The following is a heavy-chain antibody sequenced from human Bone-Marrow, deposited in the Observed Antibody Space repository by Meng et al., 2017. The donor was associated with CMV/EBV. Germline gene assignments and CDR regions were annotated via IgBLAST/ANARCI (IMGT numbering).Heavy chain of an antibody. V-gene: IGHV1-8*01. CDR1: GYSFTIYD. CDR2: VNPTSGNR. J-gene: IGHJ5*01. CDR3: SRGRGDS. D-gene: IGHD3-10*01. Sequence: ASVKVSCKASGYSFTIYDINWVRQAPGQGLEWMGWVNPTSGNRGYAQNFQGRGTMTTNTSISTVYVELSSLTSDDTAVDYCSRGRGDSSGHGTLFTVSS.